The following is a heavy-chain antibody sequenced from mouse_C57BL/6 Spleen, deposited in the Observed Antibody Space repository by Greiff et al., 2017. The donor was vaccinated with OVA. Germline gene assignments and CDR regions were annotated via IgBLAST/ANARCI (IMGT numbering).Heavy chain of an antibody. J-gene: IGHJ2*01. Sequence: VKLMESGAELARPGASVKLSCKASGYTFTSYGISWVKQRTGQGLEWIGEIYPRSGNTYYNEKFKGKATLTADKSSSTAYMELRSLTSEDSAVYFCARFRDGDYFDYWGQGTTLTVSS. CDR2: IYPRSGNT. CDR1: GYTFTSYG. CDR3: ARFRDGDYFDY. D-gene: IGHD3-3*01. V-gene: IGHV1-81*01.